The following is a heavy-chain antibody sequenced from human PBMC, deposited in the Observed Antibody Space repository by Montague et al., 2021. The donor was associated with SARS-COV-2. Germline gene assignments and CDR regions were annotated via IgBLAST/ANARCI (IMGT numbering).Heavy chain of an antibody. D-gene: IGHD3-22*01. Sequence: SETLSLTCTVSGGSISSYYWSWIRQPPGKGLEWIGYIYYSGSTNYNPSLKSRVTISVDTSKNQFSLKLSSVTAADTAVYYCARRVSLYTMIVVVAYFDYGGKGPRATVPQ. CDR3: ARRVSLYTMIVVVAYFDY. V-gene: IGHV4-59*12. J-gene: IGHJ4*03. CDR2: IYYSGST. CDR1: GGSISSYY.